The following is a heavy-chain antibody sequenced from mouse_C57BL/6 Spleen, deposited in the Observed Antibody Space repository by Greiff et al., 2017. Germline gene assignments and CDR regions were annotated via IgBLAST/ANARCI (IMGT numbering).Heavy chain of an antibody. CDR3: ARRGNYGDYYAMDY. V-gene: IGHV1-63*01. Sequence: VQRVESGAELVRPGTSVKMSCKASGYTFTNYWIGWAKPRPGHGLEWIGDIYPGGGYTNYNEKFKGKATLTADKSSSTAYMQFSSLTSEDSAIYYCARRGNYGDYYAMDYWGQGTSVTVSS. J-gene: IGHJ4*01. CDR1: GYTFTNYW. CDR2: IYPGGGYT. D-gene: IGHD2-1*01.